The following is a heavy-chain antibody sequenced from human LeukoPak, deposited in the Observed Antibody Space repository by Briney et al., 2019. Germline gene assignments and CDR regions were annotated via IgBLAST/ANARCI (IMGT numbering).Heavy chain of an antibody. V-gene: IGHV1-8*01. Sequence: ASVKVSCKASGYTFTSYDINWVRQATGQGLEWMGWMNPNSGNTGYAQKFQGRVTMTRDTSISTAYMELSSLRSEDTAVYYCARGKIYDSSGPQFDPWGQGTLVTVSS. J-gene: IGHJ5*02. CDR2: MNPNSGNT. CDR1: GYTFTSYD. CDR3: ARGKIYDSSGPQFDP. D-gene: IGHD3-22*01.